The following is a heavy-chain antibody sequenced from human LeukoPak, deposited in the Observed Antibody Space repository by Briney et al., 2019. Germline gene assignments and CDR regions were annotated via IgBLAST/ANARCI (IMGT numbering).Heavy chain of an antibody. Sequence: GASVKVSCEASGYTFTGYYMHWVRQAPGQGLEWMGWINPNSGGTNYAQKFQGRVTMTRDTSISTAYMELSRLRSNDTPPYSCLKGYMSLRVRGDPPYYFDYWGQGTLVTVSS. D-gene: IGHD3-10*01. J-gene: IGHJ4*02. CDR1: GYTFTGYY. CDR3: LKGYMSLRVRGDPPYYFDY. CDR2: INPNSGGT. V-gene: IGHV1-2*02.